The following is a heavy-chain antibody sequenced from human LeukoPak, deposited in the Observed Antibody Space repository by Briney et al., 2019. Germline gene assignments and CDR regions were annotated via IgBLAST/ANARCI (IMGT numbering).Heavy chain of an antibody. V-gene: IGHV3-43*01. CDR1: GFTFDDYT. J-gene: IGHJ4*02. Sequence: GGSLRLSCAASGFTFDDYTMHWVRQAPGKGLEWVSLISWDGGSTYYADSVKGRFTISRDNSKNSLYLQMNSLKIEDTALYCCAKDISGSTSWYGLDYWGQGTLVTVSS. D-gene: IGHD6-13*01. CDR3: AKDISGSTSWYGLDY. CDR2: ISWDGGST.